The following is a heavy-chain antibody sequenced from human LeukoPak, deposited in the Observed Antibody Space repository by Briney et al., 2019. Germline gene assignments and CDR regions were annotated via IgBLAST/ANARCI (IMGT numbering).Heavy chain of an antibody. Sequence: GASVKVSCKASGYTFTGYYMHWVRQAPGQGLKWMGWINPNSGGTNYAQKFQGRVTMTRDTSISTAYMELSRLRSDDTAVYYCARDSHGSSGYSAGGWFDPWGQGTLVTVSS. CDR3: ARDSHGSSGYSAGGWFDP. D-gene: IGHD3-22*01. V-gene: IGHV1-2*02. J-gene: IGHJ5*02. CDR2: INPNSGGT. CDR1: GYTFTGYY.